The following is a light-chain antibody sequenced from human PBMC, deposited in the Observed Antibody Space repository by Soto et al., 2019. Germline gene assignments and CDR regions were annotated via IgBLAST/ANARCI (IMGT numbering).Light chain of an antibody. CDR1: SSNIGRNY. Sequence: QSALTQPPSASGTPGQRVTISCSGNSSNIGRNYVNWYQVFPGTAPKLLIYRITQRPSGVPDRVSASKSGTSASLAISGLRPEDEADYYYAAWDDSLGGVLFGGGTKLTVL. V-gene: IGLV1-47*01. J-gene: IGLJ3*02. CDR2: RIT. CDR3: AAWDDSLGGVL.